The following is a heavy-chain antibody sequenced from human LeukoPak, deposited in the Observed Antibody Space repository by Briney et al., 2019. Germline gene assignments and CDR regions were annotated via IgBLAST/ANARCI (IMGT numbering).Heavy chain of an antibody. V-gene: IGHV4-4*07. J-gene: IGHJ3*02. D-gene: IGHD1-26*01. Sequence: SETLSLTXTVSGGSIRNYYWNWIRQSAGRGVELIGRIHISGSTNSNPSLKSRVTISVEKSKKKFSQRWSSVTAADTAVYYCARGAVGSTPHVAFDIWGQGTMVIVSS. CDR3: ARGAVGSTPHVAFDI. CDR2: IHISGST. CDR1: GGSIRNYY.